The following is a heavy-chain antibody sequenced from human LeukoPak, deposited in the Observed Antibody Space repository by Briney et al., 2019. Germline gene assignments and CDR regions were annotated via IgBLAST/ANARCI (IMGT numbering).Heavy chain of an antibody. V-gene: IGHV3-23*01. CDR3: AKDGAFGVVIILFY. D-gene: IGHD3-3*01. Sequence: GGSLRLSCAASGFTLSSYAMSWVRQAPGKGLEWVSAISGSGGSTYYADSVKGRFTISRDNSKNTLYLQMNSLRAEDTAVYYCAKDGAFGVVIILFYWGQGTLVTVSS. CDR2: ISGSGGST. CDR1: GFTLSSYA. J-gene: IGHJ4*02.